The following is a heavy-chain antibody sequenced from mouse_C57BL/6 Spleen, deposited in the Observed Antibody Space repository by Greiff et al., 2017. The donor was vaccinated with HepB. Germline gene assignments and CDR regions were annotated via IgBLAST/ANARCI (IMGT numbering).Heavy chain of an antibody. D-gene: IGHD1-1*01. CDR2: IDPSDSYT. Sequence: QVQLQQPGAELVMPGASVKLSCKASGYTFTSYWMHWVKQRPGQGLEWIGEIDPSDSYTNYNQKFKGKSTLTVDKSSSTAYMQLSSLTSEDSEVYYCERVGYGNDDPWLAYWGQGHLVTVSA. CDR1: GYTFTSYW. J-gene: IGHJ3*01. CDR3: ERVGYGNDDPWLAY. V-gene: IGHV1-69*01.